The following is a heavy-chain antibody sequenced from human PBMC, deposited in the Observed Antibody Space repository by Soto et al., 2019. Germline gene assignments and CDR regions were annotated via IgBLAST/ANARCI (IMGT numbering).Heavy chain of an antibody. CDR2: IYYSGST. CDR3: AREEVAATDWFDP. V-gene: IGHV4-30-4*01. D-gene: IGHD2-15*01. Sequence: SETLSLTCTVSGGSISSGDYYWSWIRQPPGKGLEWIGYIYYSGSTYYSPSLKSRVTISVDTSKNQFSLKLSSVTAADTAVYYCAREEVAATDWFDPWGQGTLVTVSS. J-gene: IGHJ5*02. CDR1: GGSISSGDYY.